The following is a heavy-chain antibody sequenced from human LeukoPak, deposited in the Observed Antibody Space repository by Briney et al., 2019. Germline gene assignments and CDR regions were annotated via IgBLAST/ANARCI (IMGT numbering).Heavy chain of an antibody. J-gene: IGHJ4*02. V-gene: IGHV3-23*01. CDR2: ISGSGGST. Sequence: GGSLRLSCAASGFTFSSCWMNWVRQAPGKGLEWVSAISGSGGSTYYADSVKGRFTISRDNSKNTLYLQMNSLRAEDTAVYYCAKVPAYYYDSSGLYWGQGTLVTVSS. CDR1: GFTFSSCW. D-gene: IGHD3-22*01. CDR3: AKVPAYYYDSSGLY.